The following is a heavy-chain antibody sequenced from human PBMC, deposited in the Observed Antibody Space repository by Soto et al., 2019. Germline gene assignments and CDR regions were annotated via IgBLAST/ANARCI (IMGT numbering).Heavy chain of an antibody. CDR3: ALHYGSGSSYCYYGIDV. J-gene: IGHJ6*02. D-gene: IGHD3-10*01. V-gene: IGHV1-69*12. CDR2: IIPIFGTA. CDR1: GGTFSSYA. Sequence: QVQLVQSGAEVKKPGSSVKVSCKASGGTFSSYAISWVRQAPGQGLEWMGGIIPIFGTANHAKKFQGRVTITADESTTTGYRELSGLRAEDTAVYYCALHYGSGSSYCYYGIDVWGQGTTVTVSS.